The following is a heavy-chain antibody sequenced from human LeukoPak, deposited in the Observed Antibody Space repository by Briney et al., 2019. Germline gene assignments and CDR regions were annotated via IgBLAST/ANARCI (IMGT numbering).Heavy chain of an antibody. D-gene: IGHD3-3*01. Sequence: APGXXXXXXGXINPNSGGTNYAQKFQGRVTMTRDTSISTAYMELSRLRSDDTAVYYCARDEDFWSGYPRYWGQGTLVTVSS. CDR2: INPNSGGT. CDR3: ARDEDFWSGYPRY. J-gene: IGHJ4*02. V-gene: IGHV1-2*02.